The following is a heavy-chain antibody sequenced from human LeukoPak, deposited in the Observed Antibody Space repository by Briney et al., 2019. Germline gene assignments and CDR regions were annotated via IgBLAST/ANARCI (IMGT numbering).Heavy chain of an antibody. CDR1: GYTFTGYY. V-gene: IGHV1-2*06. CDR2: INPNSGGT. J-gene: IGHJ4*02. Sequence: VASVKVSCKASGYTFTGYYMHWVRQAPGQGGEWMGRINPNSGGTNYAQKFQGRVTMTRDTSISTAYMELSRLRSDDTAVYYCARDLPRYSSSSPADYWGQGTLVTVSS. CDR3: ARDLPRYSSSSPADY. D-gene: IGHD6-6*01.